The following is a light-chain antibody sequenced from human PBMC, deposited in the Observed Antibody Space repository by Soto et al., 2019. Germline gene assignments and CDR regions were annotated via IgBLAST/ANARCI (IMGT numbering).Light chain of an antibody. CDR1: SSNIGSNT. CDR3: AAWDDSLNGLYV. J-gene: IGLJ1*01. CDR2: SNN. V-gene: IGLV1-44*01. Sequence: QSVLTQPPSASGTPGQRVTISCSGSSSNIGSNTVNWYQQLPGTAPKLLIYSNNQRPSGVPDRFSGSKSGTSASLAISRLQSEDEAHYYCAAWDDSLNGLYVFGTGTKVTVL.